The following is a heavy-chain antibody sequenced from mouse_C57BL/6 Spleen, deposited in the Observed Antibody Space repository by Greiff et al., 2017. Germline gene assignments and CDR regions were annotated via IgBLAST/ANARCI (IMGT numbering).Heavy chain of an antibody. CDR1: GYTFTAYN. CDR2: INPNNGGT. V-gene: IGHV1-22*01. J-gene: IGHJ1*03. D-gene: IGHD5-1*01. CDR3: ARSSNWYFDV. Sequence: EVQVVESGPELVKPGASVKMSCKASGYTFTAYNMHWVKQSHGKSLEWIGYINPNNGGTSYNQKFKGKATLTVNKSSSTAYMELRSLTSEDSAVYYCARSSNWYFDVWGTGTTVTVSS.